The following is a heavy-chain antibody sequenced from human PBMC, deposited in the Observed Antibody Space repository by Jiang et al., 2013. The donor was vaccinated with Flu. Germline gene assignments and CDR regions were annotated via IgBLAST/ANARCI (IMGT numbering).Heavy chain of an antibody. D-gene: IGHD1-14*01. V-gene: IGHV4-39*02. CDR2: VYYSGST. J-gene: IGHJ4*02. Sequence: PVSGGSINTPNYYWGWIRQPPGKGLEWIGSVYYSGSTYYNPSLEGRVTMSVDTSKNHFSLNLISVTAADTAIYYCASAPAYNIGGLYYFDYWGQGSLVTVSS. CDR1: GGSINTPNYY. CDR3: ASAPAYNIGGLYYFDY.